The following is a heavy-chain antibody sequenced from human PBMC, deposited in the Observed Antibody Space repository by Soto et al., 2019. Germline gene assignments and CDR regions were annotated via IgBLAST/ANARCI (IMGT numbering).Heavy chain of an antibody. V-gene: IGHV3-33*01. CDR1: GFTFSSYG. J-gene: IGHJ6*02. CDR3: AREHDFWSGGSLTGADYYYYGMDV. D-gene: IGHD3-3*01. Sequence: GGSLRLSCAASGFTFSSYGMHWVRQAPGKGLEWVAVIWYDGSNKDYADSVKGRFTISRHKSKNTLYLQMNSLRAEDTAVYYCAREHDFWSGGSLTGADYYYYGMDVWGQGTTVTVSS. CDR2: IWYDGSNK.